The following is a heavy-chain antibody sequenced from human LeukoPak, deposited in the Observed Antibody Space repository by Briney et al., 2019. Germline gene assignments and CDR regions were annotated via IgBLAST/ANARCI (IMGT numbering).Heavy chain of an antibody. CDR1: GFTFSTYA. D-gene: IGHD2-2*01. V-gene: IGHV3-23*01. CDR2: ICGSDGSR. Sequence: PGGSLRLSCAASGFTFSTYAMSWVPHAPGKGLVWVSAICGSDGSRYYADSVKGRFTISRDNSKNTLYLQMNSLRGEDTAVYYCAKGGSPSCYSSSGYWGQGTLVTVSS. J-gene: IGHJ4*02. CDR3: AKGGSPSCYSSSGY.